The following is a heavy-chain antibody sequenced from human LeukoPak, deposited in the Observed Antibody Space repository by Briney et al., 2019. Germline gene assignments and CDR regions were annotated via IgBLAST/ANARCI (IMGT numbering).Heavy chain of an antibody. J-gene: IGHJ4*02. V-gene: IGHV1-8*01. D-gene: IGHD3-22*01. Sequence: ASVKVSCKASGYTFTSYDINWVRQATGQGLEWMGWMNPNSGNTGYAQKFQGRVTMTRNTSISTAYMELSSLRSEDTAVYYCARVSYYYDSSGYLTSLYFDYWGQGTLVTVSS. CDR1: GYTFTSYD. CDR2: MNPNSGNT. CDR3: ARVSYYYDSSGYLTSLYFDY.